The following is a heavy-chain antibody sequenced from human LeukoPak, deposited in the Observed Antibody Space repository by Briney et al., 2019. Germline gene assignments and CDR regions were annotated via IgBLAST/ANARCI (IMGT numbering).Heavy chain of an antibody. CDR2: IYYSGST. J-gene: IGHJ3*02. V-gene: IGHV4-39*01. CDR3: ARVPSSTSSTAFDI. D-gene: IGHD2-2*01. CDR1: GGSISSSSYY. Sequence: SETLSLTCTVSGGSISSSSYYWGWIRQPPGKGLEWIGSIYYSGSTYYNPSLKSRVTISVDTSKNQFSLKLSSVTAADTAVYYCARVPSSTSSTAFDIWGQGTMVTVSS.